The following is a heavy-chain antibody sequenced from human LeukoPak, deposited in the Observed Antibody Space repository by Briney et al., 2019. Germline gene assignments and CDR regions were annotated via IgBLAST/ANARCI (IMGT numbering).Heavy chain of an antibody. CDR1: GASISSGNYY. V-gene: IGHV4-61*02. CDR2: IYTSGST. J-gene: IGHJ4*02. D-gene: IGHD3-9*01. CDR3: AREGDLLTGYYFDY. Sequence: SQTLSLTCTVSGASISSGNYYWSWIRQPAGKGLEWIGRIYTSGSTNYNPSLKSRVTISVDTSKNQFSLKLSSVTAADTAVYYCAREGDLLTGYYFDYWGQGTLVTVSS.